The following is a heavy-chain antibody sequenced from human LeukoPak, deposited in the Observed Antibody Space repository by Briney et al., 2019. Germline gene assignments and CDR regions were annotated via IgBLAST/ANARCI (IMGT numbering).Heavy chain of an antibody. CDR2: INPSGGST. D-gene: IGHD3-10*01. J-gene: IGHJ4*02. Sequence: ASVKVSCKASGYTFTSYYMNWVRQAPGQGLEWMGIINPSGGSTSYAQKFQGRVTMTRDTSTSTVFMELSSLRSEDTAVYYCARHRYPDVNSGSYYTLPYDYWGQGTLVTVSS. CDR1: GYTFTSYY. V-gene: IGHV1-46*01. CDR3: ARHRYPDVNSGSYYTLPYDY.